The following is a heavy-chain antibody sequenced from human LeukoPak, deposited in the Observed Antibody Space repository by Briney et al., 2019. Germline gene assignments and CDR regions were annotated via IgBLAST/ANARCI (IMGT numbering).Heavy chain of an antibody. J-gene: IGHJ3*02. Sequence: GGSLRLSCAASGFTFSSYDMHWVRQATGKGLEWVSAIGTAGDTYYPGSVKDRFTISRENAKNSLYLQMNSLRAGDTAVYYCARDLYGEAFDIWGQGTMVTVSS. CDR1: GFTFSSYD. CDR3: ARDLYGEAFDI. V-gene: IGHV3-13*01. D-gene: IGHD4-17*01. CDR2: IGTAGDT.